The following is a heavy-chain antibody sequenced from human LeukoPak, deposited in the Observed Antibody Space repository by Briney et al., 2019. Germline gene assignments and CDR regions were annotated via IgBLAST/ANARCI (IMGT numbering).Heavy chain of an antibody. CDR1: GGSISSYY. Sequence: ETLSLTCTVSGGSISSYYWSWIRQPPGKGLEWMGIIYPGDSDTRYSPSFQGQVTISADKSISTAYLQWSSLKASDTAMYYCARHYYDSSGYYSFDYWGQGTLVTVSS. CDR2: IYPGDSDT. CDR3: ARHYYDSSGYYSFDY. J-gene: IGHJ4*02. V-gene: IGHV5-51*01. D-gene: IGHD3-22*01.